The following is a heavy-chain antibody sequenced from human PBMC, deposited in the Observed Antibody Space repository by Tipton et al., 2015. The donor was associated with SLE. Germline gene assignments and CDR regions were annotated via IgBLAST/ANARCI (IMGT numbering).Heavy chain of an antibody. CDR2: IYHSGST. D-gene: IGHD2-21*02. Sequence: TLSLTCAVSGGSISSGGYSWSWIRPPPGKGLEWIGYIYHSGSTYYNPSRKGRVTISVDRSKNQCSLKLSSVTAADTAVYYCAREWGLEGWFDPWGQGTLVTVSS. V-gene: IGHV4-30-2*01. CDR3: AREWGLEGWFDP. J-gene: IGHJ5*02. CDR1: GGSISSGGYS.